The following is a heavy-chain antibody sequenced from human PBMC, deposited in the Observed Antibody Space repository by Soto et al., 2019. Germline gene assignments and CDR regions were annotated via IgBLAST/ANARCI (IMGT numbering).Heavy chain of an antibody. CDR3: ARRIYYYDSSGYPQVTPYDAFDI. CDR1: GYTFTSYY. V-gene: IGHV1-46*01. J-gene: IGHJ3*02. CDR2: INPSGGST. D-gene: IGHD3-22*01. Sequence: ASVKVSCKASGYTFTSYYMHWVRQAPGQGLEWMGIINPSGGSTSYAQKFQGRVTMTRDTSTSTVYMELSSLRSEDTAVYYCARRIYYYDSSGYPQVTPYDAFDIWGQGTMVTVSS.